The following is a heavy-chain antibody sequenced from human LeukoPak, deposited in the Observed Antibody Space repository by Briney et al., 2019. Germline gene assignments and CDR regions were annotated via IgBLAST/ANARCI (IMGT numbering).Heavy chain of an antibody. CDR2: ISPNTGDT. CDR1: GYTFTSYG. CDR3: ARAPSGTAFGPGDY. D-gene: IGHD3-3*02. J-gene: IGHJ4*02. Sequence: ASMKVSCKASGYTFTSYGITWVRQAPGQGLEWMGWISPNTGDTVSAQKLQDRVTMTTDTSTSTAFMELRSLRFDDTAVYFCARAPSGTAFGPGDYWGQGTLVTVSS. V-gene: IGHV1-18*01.